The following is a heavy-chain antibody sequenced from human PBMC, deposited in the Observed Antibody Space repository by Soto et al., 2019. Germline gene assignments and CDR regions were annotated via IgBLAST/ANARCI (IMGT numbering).Heavy chain of an antibody. V-gene: IGHV3-30*18. Sequence: GGSLRLSCAASGFTFSSYGMHWVRQAPGKGLEWVAVISYDGSNKYYADSVKGRFTISRDNSKNTLYLQMNSLRAEETAVYYCAKSGSDVITTQVWFGELLCPNFDYWGQGTLVTVSS. CDR2: ISYDGSNK. D-gene: IGHD3-10*01. CDR3: AKSGSDVITTQVWFGELLCPNFDY. CDR1: GFTFSSYG. J-gene: IGHJ4*02.